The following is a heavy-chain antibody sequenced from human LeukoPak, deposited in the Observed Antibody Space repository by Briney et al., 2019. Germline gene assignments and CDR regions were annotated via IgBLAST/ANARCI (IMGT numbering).Heavy chain of an antibody. CDR1: AASFSGYY. CDR3: ARGGPYYDILTGYYPDNWFDP. Sequence: SQTMSLTCAVYAASFSGYYWSWIRQPPGKVLEWIGEINHSGSTNYNTSLKSRVTISVDTSKNQYSLKLSSVTAADTAVYYCARGGPYYDILTGYYPDNWFDPWGQGTLVTVSS. D-gene: IGHD3-9*01. V-gene: IGHV4-34*01. CDR2: INHSGST. J-gene: IGHJ5*02.